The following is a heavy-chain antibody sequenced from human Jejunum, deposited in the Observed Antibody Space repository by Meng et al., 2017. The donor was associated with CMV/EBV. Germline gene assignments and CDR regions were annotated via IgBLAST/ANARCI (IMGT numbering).Heavy chain of an antibody. D-gene: IGHD2-2*01. CDR3: GRRVVPAAIGY. Sequence: LTCGVYGASFGGYYWTWVRQPPGKGMEWIGEINHIENTKYNPSLNSRVTISLDTAKNQFFLKLSSVTAADTAIYYCGRRVVPAAIGYWGPGSLVTVSS. CDR2: INHIENT. CDR1: GASFGGYY. J-gene: IGHJ4*02. V-gene: IGHV4-34*01.